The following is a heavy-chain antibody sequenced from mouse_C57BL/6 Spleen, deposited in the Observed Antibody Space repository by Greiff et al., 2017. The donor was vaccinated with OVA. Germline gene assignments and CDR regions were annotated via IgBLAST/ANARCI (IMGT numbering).Heavy chain of an antibody. V-gene: IGHV1-55*01. D-gene: IGHD3-2*02. Sequence: QVQLQQPGAELVKPGASVKMSCKASGYTFTSYWITWVKQSPGQGLEWIGDIYPGSGSTNYNEKFKSKATLTADTSSSTAYMQLSSLTSEDSAVYYCTRNQACEATGFAYWGQGTLVTVSA. CDR1: GYTFTSYW. CDR3: TRNQACEATGFAY. J-gene: IGHJ3*01. CDR2: IYPGSGST.